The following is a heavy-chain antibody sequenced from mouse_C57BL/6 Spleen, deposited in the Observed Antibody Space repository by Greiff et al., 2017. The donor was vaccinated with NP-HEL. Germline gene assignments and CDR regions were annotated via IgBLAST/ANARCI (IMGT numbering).Heavy chain of an antibody. D-gene: IGHD1-1*01. CDR3: ARDLLRYDAMDY. CDR2: ISSGSSTI. Sequence: EVKLMESGGGLVKPGGSLKLSCAASGFTFSDYGMHWVRQAPEKGLEWVAYISSGSSTIYYADTVKGRFTISRDNAKNTLFLQMTSLRSEDTAMYYCARDLLRYDAMDYWGQGTSVTVSS. V-gene: IGHV5-17*01. CDR1: GFTFSDYG. J-gene: IGHJ4*01.